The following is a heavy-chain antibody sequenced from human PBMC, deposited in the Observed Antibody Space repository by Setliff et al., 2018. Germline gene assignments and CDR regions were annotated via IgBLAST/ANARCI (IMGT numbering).Heavy chain of an antibody. Sequence: SETLSLTCTVSGASINTGTYYWAWIRQPPGKGLEWIGRIHYGGTTYYNTSLKSRVTISVDTSKNQFSLRLNSVTAADTAVYYCARTGTYRYFDYWSQGTLVTVSS. CDR1: GASINTGTYY. CDR3: ARTGTYRYFDY. CDR2: IHYGGTT. D-gene: IGHD1-26*01. J-gene: IGHJ4*02. V-gene: IGHV4-39*01.